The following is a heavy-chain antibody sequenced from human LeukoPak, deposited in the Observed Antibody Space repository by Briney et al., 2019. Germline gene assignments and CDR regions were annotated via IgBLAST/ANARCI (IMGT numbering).Heavy chain of an antibody. D-gene: IGHD2-21*01. Sequence: GGSLRLSYAASGFTFSSYGMHWVRQAPGQGREWVVVISYDGSNKYYADSVKGRFTISRDNSKNTLYLQMNSLRAEDTAVYYCAKFDSHPTPYDAFDIWGQGTMVTVSS. CDR2: ISYDGSNK. CDR3: AKFDSHPTPYDAFDI. V-gene: IGHV3-30*18. J-gene: IGHJ3*02. CDR1: GFTFSSYG.